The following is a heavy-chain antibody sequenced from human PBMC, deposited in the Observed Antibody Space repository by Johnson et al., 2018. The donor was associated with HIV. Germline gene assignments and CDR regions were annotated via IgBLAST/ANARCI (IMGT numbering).Heavy chain of an antibody. J-gene: IGHJ3*02. CDR2: ISSGGDVT. Sequence: VQLVESGGDLVQPGGSLRLSCAASEFTFTNYAMSWVRQAPGEGLEWVSTISSGGDVTYYADSVKGRFTIYRDNTKNSPYLQMNSLRAEDTALYYCARGSIMITFGGVIPDAFDIWGQGTLVIVSS. CDR1: EFTFTNYA. V-gene: IGHV3-23*04. CDR3: ARGSIMITFGGVIPDAFDI. D-gene: IGHD3-16*02.